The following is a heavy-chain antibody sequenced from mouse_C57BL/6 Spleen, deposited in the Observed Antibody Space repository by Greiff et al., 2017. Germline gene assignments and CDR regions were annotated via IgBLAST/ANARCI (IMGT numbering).Heavy chain of an antibody. CDR3: ARMEIYYDYPFAY. J-gene: IGHJ3*01. CDR2: IYPGSGST. Sequence: QVQLQQPGAELVKPGASVKMSCKASGYTFTSYWITWVKQRPGQGLAWIGDIYPGSGSTNYNEKFKSKATLTVDTSSSTAYMQLSSLTSEDSAVYYCARMEIYYDYPFAYWGQGTLVTVSA. D-gene: IGHD2-4*01. V-gene: IGHV1-55*01. CDR1: GYTFTSYW.